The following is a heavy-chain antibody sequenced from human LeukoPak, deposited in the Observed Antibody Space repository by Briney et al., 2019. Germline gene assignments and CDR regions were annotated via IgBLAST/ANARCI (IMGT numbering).Heavy chain of an antibody. CDR2: INHSGST. Sequence: SETLSLTCAVYGGSFSGYYWSWIRQPPGKGLEWIGEINHSGSTNYNPSLKSRVTISVDTSKNQFSLKLSSVTAADTAVYYCASRGVGATSGGSDYWGQGTLVTVSS. J-gene: IGHJ4*02. CDR1: GGSFSGYY. CDR3: ASRGVGATSGGSDY. D-gene: IGHD1-26*01. V-gene: IGHV4-34*01.